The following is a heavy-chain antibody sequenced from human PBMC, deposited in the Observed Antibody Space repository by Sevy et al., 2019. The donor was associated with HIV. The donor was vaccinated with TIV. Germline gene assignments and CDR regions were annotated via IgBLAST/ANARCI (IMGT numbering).Heavy chain of an antibody. CDR3: ARDPYDSSGWRAFDI. Sequence: GGSLRLSCAASGFTFTSYAMNWVRQAPGKGLEWVSGISGSGGGTYYADSVKGRFTISRDNSKNTLYLQMNSLRAEDTDVYYCARDPYDSSGWRAFDIWGQGTMVTVSS. D-gene: IGHD3-22*01. CDR2: ISGSGGGT. J-gene: IGHJ3*02. V-gene: IGHV3-23*01. CDR1: GFTFTSYA.